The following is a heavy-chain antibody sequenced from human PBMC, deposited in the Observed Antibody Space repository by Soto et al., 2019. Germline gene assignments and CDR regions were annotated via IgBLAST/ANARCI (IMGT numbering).Heavy chain of an antibody. CDR2: ISYDGSNK. D-gene: IGHD1-26*01. V-gene: IGHV3-30-3*01. CDR1: GFTFSSYA. Sequence: GGSLRLSCAASGFTFSSYAMHWVRQAPGKGLEWVAVISYDGSNKYYADSVKGRFTISRDNSKNTLYLQMNSLRAEDTAVYYCARELPRGDAFDIWGQGTMVTVSS. CDR3: ARELPRGDAFDI. J-gene: IGHJ3*02.